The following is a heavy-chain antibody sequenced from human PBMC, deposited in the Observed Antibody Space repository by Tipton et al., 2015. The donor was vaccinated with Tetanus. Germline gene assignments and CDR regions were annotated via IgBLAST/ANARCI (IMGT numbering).Heavy chain of an antibody. V-gene: IGHV3-48*01. J-gene: IGHJ4*02. CDR2: ISSSSSTI. D-gene: IGHD2-2*01. CDR3: ARGRERCRGTNCHRATDY. CDR1: GFTFSSYN. Sequence: SLRLSCAASGFTFSSYNMNWVRQAPGKGLEWVSYISSSSSTIYYADSLKGRFTISRDNSKNTLSLQMISLRAEDTAIYYCARGRERCRGTNCHRATDYWGQGTLVTVSS.